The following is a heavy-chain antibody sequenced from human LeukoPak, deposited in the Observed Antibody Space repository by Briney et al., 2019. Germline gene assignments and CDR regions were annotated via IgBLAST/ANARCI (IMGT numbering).Heavy chain of an antibody. CDR1: GGSISSYY. V-gene: IGHV4-59*01. Sequence: SETLSLTCTVSGGSISSYYWSWIRQPPGKGLEWIGYIYYSGSTNYNPSLKSRVTKSVDTSKNQFSLKLSSVTAADTAVYYCARLELERGFDYWGQGTLVTVSS. D-gene: IGHD1-1*01. J-gene: IGHJ4*02. CDR2: IYYSGST. CDR3: ARLELERGFDY.